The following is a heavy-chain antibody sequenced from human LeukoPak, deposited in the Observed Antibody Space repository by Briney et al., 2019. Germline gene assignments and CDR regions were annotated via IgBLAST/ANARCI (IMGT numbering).Heavy chain of an antibody. Sequence: GGSLRLSCAASGFTFSDFLMTWIRQAPGKGLEWVSHISTSSTNTNYADSVKGRFTISRDNAKNSLYLQMSSLRAEDTAVYYCARGGYYDSSVGYWGQGTLVTVSS. D-gene: IGHD3-22*01. J-gene: IGHJ4*02. CDR1: GFTFSDFL. V-gene: IGHV3-11*05. CDR3: ARGGYYDSSVGY. CDR2: ISTSSTNT.